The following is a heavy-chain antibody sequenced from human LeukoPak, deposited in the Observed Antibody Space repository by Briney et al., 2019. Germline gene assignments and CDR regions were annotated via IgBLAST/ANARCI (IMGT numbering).Heavy chain of an antibody. CDR1: GGSISTYY. J-gene: IGHJ4*02. D-gene: IGHD3-3*01. CDR2: IYYSGST. Sequence: SETLSLTCTVSGGSISTYYWSWIRQPPGKGLEWIGYIYYSGSTNYNPSPKSRVSISVDTSKNQFSLKLNSVTAADTAAYYCVGSGYYSGDYFDYWGQGTLVTVSS. CDR3: VGSGYYSGDYFDY. V-gene: IGHV4-59*01.